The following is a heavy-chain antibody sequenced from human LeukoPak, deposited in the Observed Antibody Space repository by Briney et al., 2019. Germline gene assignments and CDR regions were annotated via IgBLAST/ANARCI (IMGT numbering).Heavy chain of an antibody. V-gene: IGHV3-48*01. CDR3: ARGTGYYDSSGYYYFVQSWDYFDY. D-gene: IGHD3-22*01. CDR1: GFTFSSYS. CDR2: ISSSSSTI. Sequence: GGSLRLSCAASGFTFSSYSMNWVRQAPGKGLEWVSYISSSSSTIYYADSVKGRFTISRDNAKNSLYLQMNSLRAEDTAVYYCARGTGYYDSSGYYYFVQSWDYFDYWGQGTLVTVSS. J-gene: IGHJ4*02.